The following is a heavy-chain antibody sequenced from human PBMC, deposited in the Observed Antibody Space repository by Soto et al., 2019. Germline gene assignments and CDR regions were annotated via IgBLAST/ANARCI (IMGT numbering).Heavy chain of an antibody. Sequence: TSETLSLTCTVSGGSISSGGYYWSWIRQHPGKGLEWIGYIYYSGSTYYNPSLKSRVTISVDTSKNQFSLKLSSVTAADTAVYYCARGSYYYDSSGYFGIYWFDPWGQGTLVTVSS. CDR1: GGSISSGGYY. V-gene: IGHV4-31*03. CDR2: IYYSGST. D-gene: IGHD3-22*01. J-gene: IGHJ5*02. CDR3: ARGSYYYDSSGYFGIYWFDP.